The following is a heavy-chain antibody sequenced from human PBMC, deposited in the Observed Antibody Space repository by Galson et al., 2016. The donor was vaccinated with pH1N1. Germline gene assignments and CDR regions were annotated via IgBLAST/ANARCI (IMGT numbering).Heavy chain of an antibody. D-gene: IGHD5-12*01. Sequence: SLRLSCAASGFTFTSYAMHWVRQAPGKGLEWVAVILYDGTNEYYADSVKGRFTISRDKTQSTVYLQMNSMRTEDTAVYYFARDSVDSGTEGFHWAQGTLVIVSS. J-gene: IGHJ4*02. V-gene: IGHV3-30*04. CDR3: ARDSVDSGTEGFH. CDR1: GFTFTSYA. CDR2: ILYDGTNE.